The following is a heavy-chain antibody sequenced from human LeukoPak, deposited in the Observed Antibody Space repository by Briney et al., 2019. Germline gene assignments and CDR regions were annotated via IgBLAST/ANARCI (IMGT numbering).Heavy chain of an antibody. CDR2: VYYSGST. J-gene: IGHJ3*01. Sequence: SETLSLTCTVSGGSISSGGEYWSWIRHLPGKGLEWIGYVYYSGSTYYNPSLESRITMSVDTSENQFSLKLTSMTAADTAVYYCAREKTAYYYDRSGFSEGAFDVWGQGTMVTVSS. V-gene: IGHV4-31*03. D-gene: IGHD3-22*01. CDR1: GGSISSGGEY. CDR3: AREKTAYYYDRSGFSEGAFDV.